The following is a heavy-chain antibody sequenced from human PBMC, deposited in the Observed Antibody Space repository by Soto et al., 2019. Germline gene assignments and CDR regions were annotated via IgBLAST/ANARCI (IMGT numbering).Heavy chain of an antibody. CDR1: GDSASSNSAA. J-gene: IGHJ6*02. CDR3: ARDQLLGATLSCYYGMDV. D-gene: IGHD1-26*01. Sequence: SQTLSLTCAISGDSASSNSAAWNWIRQSPSRGLEWLGRTYYRSKWYNDYAVSVKSRITINPDTSKNQFSLQLNSVTPEAKAVYYCARDQLLGATLSCYYGMDVWGRVTTVTVS. V-gene: IGHV6-1*01. CDR2: TYYRSKWYN.